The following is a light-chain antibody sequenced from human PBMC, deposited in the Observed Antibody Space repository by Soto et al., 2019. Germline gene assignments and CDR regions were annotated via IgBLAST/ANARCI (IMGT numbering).Light chain of an antibody. J-gene: IGKJ1*01. Sequence: EIVMTQSPATLSVTPGERATLYCRASQSVFSSLAWYQQRPGQAPRLLIYGSATRATGIPDRFSGSGSGTEFTLTISSLQSEDSAVYYCQQYHSWPAFGQGTKV. CDR1: QSVFSS. CDR2: GSA. CDR3: QQYHSWPA. V-gene: IGKV3-15*01.